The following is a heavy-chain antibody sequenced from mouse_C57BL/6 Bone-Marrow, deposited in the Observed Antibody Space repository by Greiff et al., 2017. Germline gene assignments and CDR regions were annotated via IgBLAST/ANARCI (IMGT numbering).Heavy chain of an antibody. CDR2: IDPSDSYT. CDR3: AREGYDYPGYAY. J-gene: IGHJ3*01. CDR1: GYTFTSYW. V-gene: IGHV1-69*01. Sequence: VQLQQPGAELVMPGASVKLSCKASGYTFTSYWMHWVKQRPGQGLEWIGEIDPSDSYTNYNHKFKGKSTLTVDKSSSTAYMQLSSLTSEDSAVYYCAREGYDYPGYAYWGQGTLVTVSA. D-gene: IGHD2-4*01.